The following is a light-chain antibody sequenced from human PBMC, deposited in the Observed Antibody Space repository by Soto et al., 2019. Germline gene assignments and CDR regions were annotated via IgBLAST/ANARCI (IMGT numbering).Light chain of an antibody. CDR3: QRYHGWPA. Sequence: EIVMTQSQATLSVSLGERVTLSCRASQSVFSSLAWYQKKPGQAPRLLIYGAATSPNRMLARFSGSGSGTEFTLTISSVQSEDWAVYYCQRYHGWPAVGRGT. J-gene: IGKJ1*01. CDR2: GAA. CDR1: QSVFSS. V-gene: IGKV3-15*01.